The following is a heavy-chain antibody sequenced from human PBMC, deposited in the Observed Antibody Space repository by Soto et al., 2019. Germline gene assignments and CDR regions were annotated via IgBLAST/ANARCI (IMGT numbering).Heavy chain of an antibody. V-gene: IGHV2-5*02. J-gene: IGHJ4*02. Sequence: QITLKESGPTLVKPTQTLTLTCTFSGFSLSSSGVGVGWIRQPPGKALEWLALIYWDGDKRYSPFLKSRLTITVDTSKNQVVITLANMDPVDTATYYCAHTEVVGATFSYWGQGTPVTVSS. CDR3: AHTEVVGATFSY. CDR2: IYWDGDK. D-gene: IGHD1-26*01. CDR1: GFSLSSSGVG.